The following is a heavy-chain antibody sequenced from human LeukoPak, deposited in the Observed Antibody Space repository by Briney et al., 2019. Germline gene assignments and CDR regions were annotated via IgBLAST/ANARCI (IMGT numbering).Heavy chain of an antibody. CDR2: IIPIFGTA. CDR3: ARGPVDTAMDPLYYFDY. CDR1: GGTFSSYA. Sequence: SVKLSCKASGGTFSSYAISWVRQAPGQGLEWMGGIIPIFGTANYAQKFQGRVTITADESTSTAYMELSSLRSEDTAVYYCARGPVDTAMDPLYYFDYWGQGTLVTVSS. V-gene: IGHV1-69*01. D-gene: IGHD5-18*01. J-gene: IGHJ4*02.